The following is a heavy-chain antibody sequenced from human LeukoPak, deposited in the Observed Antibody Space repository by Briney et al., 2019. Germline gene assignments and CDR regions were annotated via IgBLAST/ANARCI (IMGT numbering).Heavy chain of an antibody. Sequence: ASVKVSCKASGYTFTSYGISWVRQAPGQGLEWMGWISAYNGNTNYAQKLQGRFTMTTDTSTSTAYMELRSLRSDDTAVYYCARDHDCSSTSCSNLYNWFDPWGQGTLVTVSS. CDR1: GYTFTSYG. D-gene: IGHD2-2*01. J-gene: IGHJ5*02. CDR2: ISAYNGNT. CDR3: ARDHDCSSTSCSNLYNWFDP. V-gene: IGHV1-18*01.